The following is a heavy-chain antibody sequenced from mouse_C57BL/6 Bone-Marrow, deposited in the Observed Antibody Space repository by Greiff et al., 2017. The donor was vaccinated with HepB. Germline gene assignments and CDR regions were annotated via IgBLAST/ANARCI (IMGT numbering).Heavy chain of an antibody. CDR3: ARHEYDGHYYARVY. V-gene: IGHV2-6-1*01. Sequence: QVQLKESGPGLVAPSQSLSITCTVSGFSLTSYGVHWVRQPPGKGLEWLVVIWSDGSTTYNSALKSRLSISKDNSKSQVFLKMNSLQTDDTDMYYCARHEYDGHYYARVYWGQGTSVTVSS. J-gene: IGHJ4*01. D-gene: IGHD2-14*01. CDR2: IWSDGST. CDR1: GFSLTSYG.